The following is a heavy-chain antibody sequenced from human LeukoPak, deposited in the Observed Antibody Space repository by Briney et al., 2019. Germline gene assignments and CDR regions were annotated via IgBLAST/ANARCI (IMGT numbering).Heavy chain of an antibody. J-gene: IGHJ6*02. CDR2: IYTSGST. D-gene: IGHD5-24*01. CDR3: ARRDRLATTNLYYYYGMDV. V-gene: IGHV4-4*07. CDR1: GGSISSYY. Sequence: SETLSLTCTVSGGSISSYYWSWIRQPAGKGLEWIGRIYTSGSTNYNPSLKSRVTMSVDTSKNQFSVKLSSVTAADTAVYYCARRDRLATTNLYYYYGMDVWGQGTTVTVSS.